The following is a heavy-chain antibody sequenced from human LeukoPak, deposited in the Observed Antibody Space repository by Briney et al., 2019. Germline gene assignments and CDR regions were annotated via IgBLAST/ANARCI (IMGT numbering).Heavy chain of an antibody. D-gene: IGHD6-6*01. J-gene: IGHJ6*02. CDR2: IYHSGST. Sequence: SQTLSLTCVVSGGSISSGGYSWSWLRQPPGKGLEWIGYIYHSGSTYYNPSLKSRVTISVGRSKNQFSLKLSSVTAADTAVYYCARASDYYGMDVWGQGTTVTVSS. CDR3: ARASDYYGMDV. V-gene: IGHV4-30-2*01. CDR1: GGSISSGGYS.